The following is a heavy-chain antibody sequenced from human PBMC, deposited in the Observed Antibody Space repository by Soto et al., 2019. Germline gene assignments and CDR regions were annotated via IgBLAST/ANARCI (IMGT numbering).Heavy chain of an antibody. CDR3: ARDQGPRRDIVVVPAAISGVDY. V-gene: IGHV3-33*01. J-gene: IGHJ4*02. CDR1: GFTFSSYG. D-gene: IGHD2-2*01. CDR2: IWYDGSNK. Sequence: GGSLRLSCAASGFTFSSYGMHWVRQAPGKGLEWVAVIWYDGSNKYYADSVKGRFTISRDNSKNTLYLQMNSLRAEDTAVYYCARDQGPRRDIVVVPAAISGVDYWGQGTLVTVSS.